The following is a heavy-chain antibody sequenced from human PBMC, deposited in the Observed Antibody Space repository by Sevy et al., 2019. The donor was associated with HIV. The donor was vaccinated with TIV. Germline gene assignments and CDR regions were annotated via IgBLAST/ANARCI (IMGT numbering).Heavy chain of an antibody. D-gene: IGHD3-3*01. CDR1: GFTFTSDY. CDR3: ARGSRRTFGS. Sequence: GGSLRLSCAVSGFTFTSDYMHWVRQPPGKGLVWVSHINTDGKIIRYADSVKGRFTTSRDNAKNTLYLQMNSLRAEDAAVYYCARGSRRTFGSWGQGTLVTVSS. CDR2: INTDGKII. V-gene: IGHV3-74*01. J-gene: IGHJ4*02.